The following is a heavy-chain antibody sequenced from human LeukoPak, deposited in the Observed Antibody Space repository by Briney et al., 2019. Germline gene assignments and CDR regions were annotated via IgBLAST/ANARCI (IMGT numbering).Heavy chain of an antibody. CDR3: ARAPAMVRGANYYYYYMDV. V-gene: IGHV1-18*04. Sequence: GASVKVSCKASGFALTTYNIVWLRQAPGQGLEWVGWITAFNDNTNYAQKVQGGVTMTRDTSTSTAYMELSSLRSEDTAVYYCARAPAMVRGANYYYYYMDVWGKGTTVTISS. D-gene: IGHD3-10*01. CDR2: ITAFNDNT. CDR1: GFALTTYN. J-gene: IGHJ6*03.